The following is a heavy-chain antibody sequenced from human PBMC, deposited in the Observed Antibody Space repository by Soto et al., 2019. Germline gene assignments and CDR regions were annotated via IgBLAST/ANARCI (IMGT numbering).Heavy chain of an antibody. J-gene: IGHJ6*02. CDR1: GGSFSSYA. CDR2: IIPIFGTA. CDR3: AGGIAAAGYYYYGMDV. D-gene: IGHD6-13*01. V-gene: IGHV1-69*13. Sequence: ASVKGSCKASGGSFSSYAISWVRQAPGQGLEWMGGIIPIFGTANYAQKFQGRVTITADESTSTAYMELSSLRSEDTAVYYCAGGIAAAGYYYYGMDVWGQGTTVTVS.